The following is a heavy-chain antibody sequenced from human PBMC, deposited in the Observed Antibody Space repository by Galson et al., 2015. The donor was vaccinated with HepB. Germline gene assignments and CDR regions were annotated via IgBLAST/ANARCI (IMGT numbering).Heavy chain of an antibody. D-gene: IGHD5-18*01. V-gene: IGHV3-74*01. Sequence: SLRLSCAASGFTFSSYWMHWVRQAPGRGLVWVSRTNGDGSSTTYADSVTGRFTISRDNAKNTLYLQMNSLRAEDTAVYYCARGFSGYSYGPWGQGTLVTVSS. CDR3: ARGFSGYSYGP. J-gene: IGHJ5*02. CDR2: TNGDGSST. CDR1: GFTFSSYW.